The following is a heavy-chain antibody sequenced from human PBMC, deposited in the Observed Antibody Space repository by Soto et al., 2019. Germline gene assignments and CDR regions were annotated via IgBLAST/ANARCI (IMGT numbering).Heavy chain of an antibody. CDR2: IVVGSGNT. V-gene: IGHV1-58*01. CDR1: GFTFTSSA. CDR3: AADSCTNGVCSYYYYYGMAV. Sequence: GASVKVSCKASGFTFTSSAVQWVRQARGQRLEWIGWIVVGSGNTNYAQKFQERVTITRDMSTSTAYMELSSLRSEDTAVYYCAADSCTNGVCSYYYYYGMAVWGRGTTVTVSS. D-gene: IGHD2-8*01. J-gene: IGHJ6*02.